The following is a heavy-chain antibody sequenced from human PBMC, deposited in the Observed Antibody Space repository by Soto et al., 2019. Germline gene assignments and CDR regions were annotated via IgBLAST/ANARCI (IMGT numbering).Heavy chain of an antibody. V-gene: IGHV1-18*01. J-gene: IGHJ4*02. D-gene: IGHD3-10*01. CDR2: ISGFNGQT. CDR3: ARVDPRGVAVVRDY. CDR1: GNTFASHG. Sequence: QVQLVQSGPEVKKPGASVKVSCKASGNTFASHGFSWVRQAPGQGLEWMEWISGFNGQTNYALKFQGRVTLTTDTSTSTAYMELRSLRSDDTAVYFCARVDPRGVAVVRDYWGQGTLVTVSS.